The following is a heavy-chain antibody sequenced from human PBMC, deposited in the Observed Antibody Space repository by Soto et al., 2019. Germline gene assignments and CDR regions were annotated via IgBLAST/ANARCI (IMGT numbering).Heavy chain of an antibody. D-gene: IGHD4-4*01. J-gene: IGHJ2*01. V-gene: IGHV1-69*13. Sequence: SVKVSCKASGYTFTSYDINWVRQATGQGLEWMGGIIPIFGNANYAEKLQGRVTITADESTSTAYMELSSLRSEDTAVYYCARSENDYSNPMSSWYFDLWGRGTLVTVSS. CDR1: GYTFTSYD. CDR2: IIPIFGNA. CDR3: ARSENDYSNPMSSWYFDL.